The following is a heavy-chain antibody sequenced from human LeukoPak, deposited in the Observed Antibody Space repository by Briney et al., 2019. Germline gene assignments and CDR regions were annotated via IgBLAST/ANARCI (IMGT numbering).Heavy chain of an antibody. CDR2: IYTSGST. V-gene: IGHV4-4*07. J-gene: IGHJ5*02. Sequence: SETLSLTCTVSGGSLSSYYWSWIRQPAGKGLEWIGRIYTSGSTNYNPSLKSRVTMSVDTSKNQFSLKLSSVTAADTAVYYCARDLNTATILYGGGYNWFDPWGQGTLVTVSS. D-gene: IGHD5-18*01. CDR1: GGSLSSYY. CDR3: ARDLNTATILYGGGYNWFDP.